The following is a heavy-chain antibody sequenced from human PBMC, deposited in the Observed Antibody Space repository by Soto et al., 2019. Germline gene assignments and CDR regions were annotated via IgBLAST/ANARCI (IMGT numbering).Heavy chain of an antibody. CDR3: ARLVVVAPVANV. CDR2: IYYSGST. CDR1: GGSISSSSYY. Sequence: SETLSLTCIVSGGSISSSSYYWGWIRQPPGKGLEWIGSIYYSGSTYYNPSLKSRVTISVDTSKNQFSLKLSSVTAADTAVYFCARLVVVAPVANVWGQGALVTVSS. J-gene: IGHJ4*02. V-gene: IGHV4-39*01. D-gene: IGHD2-21*01.